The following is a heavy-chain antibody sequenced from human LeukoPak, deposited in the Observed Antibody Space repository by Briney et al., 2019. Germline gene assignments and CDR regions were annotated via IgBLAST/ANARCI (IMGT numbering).Heavy chain of an antibody. CDR2: IIPIFGTA. J-gene: IGHJ4*02. CDR1: GGTFSSNA. Sequence: SVKVSCKASGGTFSSNAISWVRQAPGQGLEWMGGIIPIFGTANYAQKFQGRVTITADESTSTAYMELSSLRSEDTAVYYCATPAGGYSYGRYFDYWGQGTLVTVSS. V-gene: IGHV1-69*13. D-gene: IGHD5-18*01. CDR3: ATPAGGYSYGRYFDY.